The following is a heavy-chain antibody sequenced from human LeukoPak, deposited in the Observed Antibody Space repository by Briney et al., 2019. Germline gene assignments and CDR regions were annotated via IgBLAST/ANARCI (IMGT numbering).Heavy chain of an antibody. D-gene: IGHD3-10*01. CDR2: IYYSGST. V-gene: IGHV4-39*07. CDR1: GGSISSSSYY. Sequence: SETLSLTCTVSGGSISSSSYYWGWIRQPPGKGLEWIGSIYYSGSTYYNPSLKSRVTISVDTSKNQFSLKLSPVTAADTAVYYCARAGLLWFGEFLRGYFDYWGQGTLVTVSS. CDR3: ARAGLLWFGEFLRGYFDY. J-gene: IGHJ4*02.